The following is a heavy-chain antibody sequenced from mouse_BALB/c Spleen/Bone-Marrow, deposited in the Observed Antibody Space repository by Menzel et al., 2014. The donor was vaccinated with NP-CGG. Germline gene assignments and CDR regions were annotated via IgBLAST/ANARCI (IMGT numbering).Heavy chain of an antibody. CDR3: ASLYYGNYYYAMDY. Sequence: DVKLVESGGGLVQPGGSLKLSCAASGFDFSRFWMSWVRQAPGKGLEWIGEINPDSSTINYTPSLKDKFIISRDNAKNTLYLQMSKVKSEDIALYDCASLYYGNYYYAMDYWGQGTSVTVSS. CDR1: GFDFSRFW. CDR2: INPDSSTI. V-gene: IGHV4-1*02. D-gene: IGHD2-1*01. J-gene: IGHJ4*01.